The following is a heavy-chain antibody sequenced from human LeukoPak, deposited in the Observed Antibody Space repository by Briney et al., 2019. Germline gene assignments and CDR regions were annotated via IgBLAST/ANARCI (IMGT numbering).Heavy chain of an antibody. V-gene: IGHV3-7*04. CDR2: IKQDGSEK. D-gene: IGHD6-19*01. J-gene: IGHJ4*02. CDR3: ARGGQWLANR. Sequence: GGSLRLSCAASGFTFSSYRMSWVRQAPGKGLEWVANIKQDGSEKYYVDSVKGRFTISRDNAKNSLYLQMNSLRAEDTAVYYCARGGQWLANRGGQGTLVTVSS. CDR1: GFTFSSYR.